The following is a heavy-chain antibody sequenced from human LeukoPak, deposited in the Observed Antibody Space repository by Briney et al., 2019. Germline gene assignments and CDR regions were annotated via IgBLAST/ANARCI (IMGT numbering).Heavy chain of an antibody. CDR3: ARAPSPYYDSTPGGFDP. V-gene: IGHV4-4*07. CDR2: IYTSGST. J-gene: IGHJ5*02. Sequence: PSETLSLTCIVSGGSISSYYWSWIRQPAGKGLEWIGRIYTSGSTNYNPSLKSRVTISVDKSKNQFSLKLSSVTAADTAMYYCARAPSPYYDSTPGGFDPWGQGTLVTVSS. D-gene: IGHD3-22*01. CDR1: GGSISSYY.